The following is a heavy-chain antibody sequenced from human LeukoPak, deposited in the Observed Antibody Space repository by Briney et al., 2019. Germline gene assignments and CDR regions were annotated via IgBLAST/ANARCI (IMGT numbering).Heavy chain of an antibody. V-gene: IGHV4-59*01. J-gene: IGHJ4*02. Sequence: TSETLSLTCTVSGGSISSYYWSWIRQPPGKGLEWIGYIYYSGSTNYNPSLKSRVTISVDTSKNQFSLKLSSVTAADTAVYYCARELDSSSWYGGYFDYWGQGTLVTVSS. CDR1: GGSISSYY. D-gene: IGHD6-13*01. CDR3: ARELDSSSWYGGYFDY. CDR2: IYYSGST.